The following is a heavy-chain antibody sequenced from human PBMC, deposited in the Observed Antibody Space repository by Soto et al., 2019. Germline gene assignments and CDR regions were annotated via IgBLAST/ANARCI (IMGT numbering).Heavy chain of an antibody. Sequence: ASVKGSCKASGGTFSSYAISWVRQAPGQGLEWMGGIIPIFGTANYAQKFQGRVTITADESTSTAYMELSSLRSEDTAVYYCARSIMITFGAIDYYGMDVWGQGTTVTVSS. CDR2: IIPIFGTA. CDR1: GGTFSSYA. D-gene: IGHD3-16*01. CDR3: ARSIMITFGAIDYYGMDV. J-gene: IGHJ6*02. V-gene: IGHV1-69*13.